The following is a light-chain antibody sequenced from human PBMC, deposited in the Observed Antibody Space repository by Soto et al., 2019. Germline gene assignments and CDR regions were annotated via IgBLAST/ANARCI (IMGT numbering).Light chain of an antibody. CDR1: QDINNY. J-gene: IGKJ5*01. Sequence: DFQMTQSPSSLSASVGDRVTITFQASQDINNYLNWYQQKPGKAPKLLIYDASNLETGVPSRFSGSGSGTDFTFTISRLQPEDIATYYCQQYENLPTFGQGTRLEIK. CDR2: DAS. CDR3: QQYENLPT. V-gene: IGKV1-33*01.